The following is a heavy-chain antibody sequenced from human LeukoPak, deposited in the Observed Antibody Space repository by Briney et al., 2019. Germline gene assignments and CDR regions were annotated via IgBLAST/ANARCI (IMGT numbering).Heavy chain of an antibody. CDR1: GFTVSSEY. J-gene: IGHJ3*02. D-gene: IGHD3-22*01. CDR3: ATTYDSGGYLPGTI. CDR2: IYRDDIT. Sequence: GGSLRLCCAVSGFTVSSEYMSWVRQAPGMGLEWVSVIYRDDITYNADSVTYYADAVKGRFTVSRDNAKNSLSLQMNNLRDEDTAVYYCATTYDSGGYLPGTIWGQGTMVTVSS. V-gene: IGHV3-66*01.